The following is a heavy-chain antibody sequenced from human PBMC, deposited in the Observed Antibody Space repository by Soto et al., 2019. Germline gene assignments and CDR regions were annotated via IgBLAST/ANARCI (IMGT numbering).Heavy chain of an antibody. V-gene: IGHV4-30-4*01. Sequence: QVQLQESGPGLVKPSETLSLTCSVSSGSISSSDYYWSLIRQPPGKGLEWIGYINYSGRTYYKPSLKSRLSMSIDTSKNQFSLRLTSVTVADTAVYFCARFSTLGKDYGVVVWGQGTTVTVSS. CDR1: SGSISSSDYY. CDR2: INYSGRT. CDR3: ARFSTLGKDYGVVV. J-gene: IGHJ6*02. D-gene: IGHD3-3*02.